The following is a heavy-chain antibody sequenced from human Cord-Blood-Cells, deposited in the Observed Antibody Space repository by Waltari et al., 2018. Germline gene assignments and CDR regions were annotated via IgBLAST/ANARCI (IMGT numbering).Heavy chain of an antibody. D-gene: IGHD3-22*01. CDR1: GGTFSSYA. CDR2: IIPSGGTA. J-gene: IGHJ3*02. V-gene: IGHV1-69*01. Sequence: QVQLVQSGAGVTKSGSSVKVSCKASGGTFSSYAIRWVRQAPGQGLEWMGGIIPSGGTANYDQKFQGRVTMTADESTGTDYMELSTLRSENTAVNYGARRIRSSGYYYAFDIWGQGTMVTVSS. CDR3: ARRIRSSGYYYAFDI.